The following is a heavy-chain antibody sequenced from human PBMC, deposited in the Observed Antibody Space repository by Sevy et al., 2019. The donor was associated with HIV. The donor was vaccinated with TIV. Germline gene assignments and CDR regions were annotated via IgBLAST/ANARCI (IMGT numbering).Heavy chain of an antibody. D-gene: IGHD6-6*01. CDR2: ISGSGGST. Sequence: GGSLRLSCAASGFTFSTYAMAWVHQAPGKGLEWVSGISGSGGSTYYADSVKGRFTISRDKSKNTLYLQMNSLRAEDTAVYYCAKGDSSFYGLDVWGQGTTVTVSS. CDR1: GFTFSTYA. V-gene: IGHV3-23*01. J-gene: IGHJ6*02. CDR3: AKGDSSFYGLDV.